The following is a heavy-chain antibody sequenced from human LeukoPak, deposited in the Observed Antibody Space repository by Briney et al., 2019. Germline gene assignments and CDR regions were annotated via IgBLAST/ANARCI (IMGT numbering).Heavy chain of an antibody. J-gene: IGHJ4*02. V-gene: IGHV3-23*01. D-gene: IGHD5-24*01. CDR1: GFTFSSYA. Sequence: GGSLRLSCAASGFTFSSYAMTWVRQAPGKGLEWVSATSGTGERTYYADSVKGRFTISRDNSKNTLYLQMSSLRAEDTAVYYCARRDGYNSGACDYWGQGTLVTASS. CDR2: TSGTGERT. CDR3: ARRDGYNSGACDY.